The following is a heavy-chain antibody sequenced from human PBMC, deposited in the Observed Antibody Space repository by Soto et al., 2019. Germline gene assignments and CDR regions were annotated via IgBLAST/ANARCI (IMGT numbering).Heavy chain of an antibody. CDR3: ARSPVSFGESHGMAV. CDR2: IFSNDEK. Sequence: QVTLKESGPGLVKPTETLTLTCTVSGFSLSNARMGVSWIRQPPGKALEGLAHIFSNDEKSYSTSLKSRLTISQDTPKSQVVLTMTNMDPVDTATYYCARSPVSFGESHGMAVWGQGTTVTVPS. V-gene: IGHV2-26*01. D-gene: IGHD3-10*01. CDR1: GFSLSNARMG. J-gene: IGHJ6*02.